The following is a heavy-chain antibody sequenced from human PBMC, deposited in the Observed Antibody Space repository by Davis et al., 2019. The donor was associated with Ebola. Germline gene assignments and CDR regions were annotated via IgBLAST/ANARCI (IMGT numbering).Heavy chain of an antibody. CDR1: GFTFSSYS. V-gene: IGHV3-48*04. Sequence: GESLKISCAASGFTFSSYSMNWVRQAPGKGLEWVSYISSSSSTIYYADSVKGRFTISRDNAKNSLYLQMNSLRAEDTAVYYCARDFRVSDYVWGSLNYGMDVRGQGTTVTVSS. D-gene: IGHD3-16*01. J-gene: IGHJ6*02. CDR3: ARDFRVSDYVWGSLNYGMDV. CDR2: ISSSSSTI.